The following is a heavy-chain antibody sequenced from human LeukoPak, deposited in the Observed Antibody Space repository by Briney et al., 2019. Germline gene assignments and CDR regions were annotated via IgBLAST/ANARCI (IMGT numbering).Heavy chain of an antibody. J-gene: IGHJ6*02. V-gene: IGHV3-48*03. Sequence: PGGSLRLSCAASGFSFGRYEMNWVRQAPGKGLEWVSYISTTGSTVYYADSVEGRFTMSRDNAKNLLYLQMNSLRAEDAAVYYCAKDFAHYYESSHGMDAWGQGTTVTVSS. CDR1: GFSFGRYE. D-gene: IGHD3-22*01. CDR3: AKDFAHYYESSHGMDA. CDR2: ISTTGSTV.